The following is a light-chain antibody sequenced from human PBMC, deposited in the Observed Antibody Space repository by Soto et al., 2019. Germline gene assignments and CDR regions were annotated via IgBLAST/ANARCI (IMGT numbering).Light chain of an antibody. CDR2: DAS. CDR1: RSVGTY. CDR3: QQRSNWPPLT. Sequence: EIVLTQSPATVSLSPGDRATLSCRASRSVGTYLAWYQQKPGQAPGLIIYDASNRATGIPARFSGSGSGTDFTLTISGLEPEDFAIYYCQQRSNWPPLTFGGGTRVDIK. J-gene: IGKJ4*01. V-gene: IGKV3-11*01.